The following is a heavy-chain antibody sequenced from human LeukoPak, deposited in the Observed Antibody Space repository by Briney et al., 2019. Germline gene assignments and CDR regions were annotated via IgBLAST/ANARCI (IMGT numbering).Heavy chain of an antibody. CDR2: IRYDGSNK. V-gene: IGHV3-30*02. CDR3: AKVPSGVRGVTCY. Sequence: PAGGSLRLSCAASGFTFSSYGTHWVRQAPGRGLEWVAFIRYDGSNKYYADSVKGRFTISRDNSKNTLYLQMNSLRAEDTAVYYCAKVPSGVRGVTCYWGQGTLVTVSS. J-gene: IGHJ4*02. D-gene: IGHD3-10*01. CDR1: GFTFSSYG.